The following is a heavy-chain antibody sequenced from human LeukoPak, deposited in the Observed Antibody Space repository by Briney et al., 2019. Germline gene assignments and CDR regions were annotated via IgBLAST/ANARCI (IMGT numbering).Heavy chain of an antibody. J-gene: IGHJ4*02. D-gene: IGHD6-13*01. CDR2: INGDGSNT. V-gene: IGHV3-74*03. Sequence: GGSLRLSCAASGFTFSSHWMHWVRHAPGKGLVWVSRINGDGSNTTYADSVKGRFTISRDNSKNTLYLQMNSLRAEDMAVYYCAKVPIPRIAAAGMGHFDYWGQGTLVTVSS. CDR1: GFTFSSHW. CDR3: AKVPIPRIAAAGMGHFDY.